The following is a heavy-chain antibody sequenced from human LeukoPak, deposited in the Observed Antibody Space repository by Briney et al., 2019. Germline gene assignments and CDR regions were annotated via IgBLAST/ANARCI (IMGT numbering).Heavy chain of an antibody. CDR3: ARDGAGLDP. CDR2: INRGGTNT. Sequence: GGSLRLSCAASGFIFSDYYMSWIRQAPGKGLEWISYINRGGTNTHYADSVKGRFSISRDNAKNSLYLQMNSLSAEDMAIYYCARDGAGLDPWGQGALVTVSS. CDR1: GFIFSDYY. J-gene: IGHJ5*02. V-gene: IGHV3-11*01.